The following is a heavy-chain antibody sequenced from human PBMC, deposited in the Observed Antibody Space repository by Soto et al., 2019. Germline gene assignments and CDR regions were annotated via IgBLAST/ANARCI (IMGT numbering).Heavy chain of an antibody. CDR3: ARSLYSVSYTNWFDP. Sequence: ETLSLTCTVSGGSISSTTYSWGWIRQPPGKGLEWIGSMYYSGTTYSNPSLQSRVTISVDTSKKQFSLKLSSVTAADTAVYYCARSLYSVSYTNWFDPWGQGTLVTVSS. J-gene: IGHJ5*02. V-gene: IGHV4-39*07. CDR2: MYYSGTT. D-gene: IGHD1-26*01. CDR1: GGSISSTTYS.